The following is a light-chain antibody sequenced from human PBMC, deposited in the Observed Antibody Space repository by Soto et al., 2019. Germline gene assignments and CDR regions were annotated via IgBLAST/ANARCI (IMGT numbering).Light chain of an antibody. J-gene: IGKJ1*01. CDR3: QQYNSYWT. CDR2: DAS. CDR1: QSVSAW. Sequence: DIKMTQSPSTLSASVGDRVTISCRASQSVSAWLAWYQQKPGKAPKLLISDASSLKSGVPSRFSGSASGTEFTLTISSLQPDDFATYYCQQYNSYWTFGQGTKVDIK. V-gene: IGKV1-5*01.